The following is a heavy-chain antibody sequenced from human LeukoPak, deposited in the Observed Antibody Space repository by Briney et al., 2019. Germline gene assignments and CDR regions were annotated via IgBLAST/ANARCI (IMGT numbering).Heavy chain of an antibody. CDR1: XFTXXXCG. Sequence: AAXXFTXXXCGFNWVRQAPGKGLERVSSIGPTGTDRYYADSVRGRFTISRDNAKNSMYLQMDSLRDEDTAVYYCATETIGRHYDYWGQGTLLTVSS. J-gene: IGHJ4*02. CDR2: IGPTGTDR. D-gene: IGHD1-14*01. V-gene: IGHV3-21*01. CDR3: ATETIGRHYDY.